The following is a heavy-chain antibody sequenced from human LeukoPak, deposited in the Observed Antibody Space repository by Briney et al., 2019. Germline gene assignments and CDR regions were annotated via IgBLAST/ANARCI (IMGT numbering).Heavy chain of an antibody. V-gene: IGHV3-30-3*01. CDR1: GITFNNYA. Sequence: GGSLRLSCAASGITFNNYAVHWVRQAPGKGLEWVAVLSYDGLNKYYADSVKGRFTISRDNAKNSLYLQMNSLRAEDTAVYYCARVCSGGSCRDYWGQGTLVTVSS. D-gene: IGHD2-15*01. CDR2: LSYDGLNK. CDR3: ARVCSGGSCRDY. J-gene: IGHJ4*02.